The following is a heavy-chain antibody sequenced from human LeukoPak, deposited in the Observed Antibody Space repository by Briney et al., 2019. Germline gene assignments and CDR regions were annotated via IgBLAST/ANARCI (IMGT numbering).Heavy chain of an antibody. Sequence: PGGSLRLSCAASGFTFSSYWMSWVRQAPGKGLEWVANIKQDGSEKYYVDSVKGRFTISRDNAKNSLYLQMNSLRAEDTAFYYCAKVPLSAGGWYEYWGQGTLVTVSS. J-gene: IGHJ4*02. CDR1: GFTFSSYW. CDR2: IKQDGSEK. CDR3: AKVPLSAGGWYEY. V-gene: IGHV3-7*03. D-gene: IGHD6-19*01.